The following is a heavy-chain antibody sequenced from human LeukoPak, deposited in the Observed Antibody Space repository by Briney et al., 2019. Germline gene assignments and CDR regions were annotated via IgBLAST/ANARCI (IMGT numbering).Heavy chain of an antibody. J-gene: IGHJ4*02. Sequence: ASVKVSCKASGYTFTSYGISWVRQAPGQGLEWMGWISAYNGNTNYAQKLQGRVTMTTDTSTSTAYMEQRSLRSDDTAVYYCARDLGVVVTIGLFDYWGQGTLVTVSS. D-gene: IGHD5-12*01. V-gene: IGHV1-18*01. CDR2: ISAYNGNT. CDR1: GYTFTSYG. CDR3: ARDLGVVVTIGLFDY.